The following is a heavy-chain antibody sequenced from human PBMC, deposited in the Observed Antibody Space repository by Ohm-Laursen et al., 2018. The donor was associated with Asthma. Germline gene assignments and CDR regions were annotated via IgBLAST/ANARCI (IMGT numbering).Heavy chain of an antibody. D-gene: IGHD6-19*01. CDR3: AKDRIAVAGTGTFDY. Sequence: SLRLSCSASGFTFSSYAMSWVRQAPGKGLEWVSAISGSGGSTYYADSVKGRFTISRDNSKNTLYLQMNSLRAEDTAVYYCAKDRIAVAGTGTFDYWGQGTLVTVSS. J-gene: IGHJ4*02. CDR2: ISGSGGST. CDR1: GFTFSSYA. V-gene: IGHV3-23*01.